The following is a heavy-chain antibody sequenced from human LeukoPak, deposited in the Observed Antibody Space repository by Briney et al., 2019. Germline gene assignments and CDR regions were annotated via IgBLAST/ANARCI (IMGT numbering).Heavy chain of an antibody. D-gene: IGHD1-26*01. V-gene: IGHV5-51*01. CDR1: GYRFTSYW. Sequence: GASLKISCKGSGYRFTSYWIGWVRQMPGKGLEWTGIFHPGDSDTRYSPSFQGQVTISADKSISTAYLQWSSLKASDTAMYYCARSWDSGSQGPNVLIDYWGQGTLVTVSS. CDR3: ARSWDSGSQGPNVLIDY. CDR2: FHPGDSDT. J-gene: IGHJ4*02.